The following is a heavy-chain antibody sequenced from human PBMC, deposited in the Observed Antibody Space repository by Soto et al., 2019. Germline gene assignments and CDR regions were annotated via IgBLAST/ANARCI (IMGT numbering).Heavy chain of an antibody. D-gene: IGHD3-22*01. J-gene: IGHJ3*02. Sequence: QVPLVQSGAEVKKPGASVKVSCKASGYTFTSYGISWVRQAPGQGLEWMGWISAYNGNTNYAQKLQGRVTMTTDTSTSTAYMELRSLRSDDTAVYYCARDKDSSGYYLKKDAFDIWGQGTMVTVSS. CDR2: ISAYNGNT. V-gene: IGHV1-18*01. CDR3: ARDKDSSGYYLKKDAFDI. CDR1: GYTFTSYG.